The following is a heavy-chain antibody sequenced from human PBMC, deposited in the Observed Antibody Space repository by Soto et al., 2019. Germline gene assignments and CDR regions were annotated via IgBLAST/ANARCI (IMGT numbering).Heavy chain of an antibody. Sequence: PSETLSLTCAVSGGSISSSNWWSWVRQPPGKGLEWIGEIYHSGSTNYNPSLKSRVTISVDKSKNQFSLKLSSVTAADTAVYYCARDARGGSSSWYWFDPWGQGTLVTVSS. V-gene: IGHV4-4*02. CDR3: ARDARGGSSSWYWFDP. CDR1: GGSISSSNW. J-gene: IGHJ5*02. CDR2: IYHSGST. D-gene: IGHD6-13*01.